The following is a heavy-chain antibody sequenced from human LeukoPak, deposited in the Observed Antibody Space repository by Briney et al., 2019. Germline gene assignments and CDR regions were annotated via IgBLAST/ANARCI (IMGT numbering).Heavy chain of an antibody. Sequence: GGSLRLSCAASGFTLGSDAMNWVLQAPGKGPEWVSAISADGGSTYCADSVKGRFSISRDTSKNTLYLQMNSLRVEDTAVYYCAKSSYGSGPYYYGMDVWGQGTTVTVSS. V-gene: IGHV3-23*01. D-gene: IGHD3-10*01. CDR2: ISADGGST. CDR3: AKSSYGSGPYYYGMDV. J-gene: IGHJ6*02. CDR1: GFTLGSDA.